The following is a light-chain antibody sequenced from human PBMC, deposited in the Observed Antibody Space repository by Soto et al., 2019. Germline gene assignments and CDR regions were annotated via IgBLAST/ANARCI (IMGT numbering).Light chain of an antibody. CDR1: RSEVGRNS. CDR3: AAWDDTLNDQV. V-gene: IGLV1-47*01. CDR2: RND. Sequence: QSVLTQPPSASGTPGQRVSISCSGSRSEVGRNSVYWFQQLPGTAPKLLILRNDERPSGVPDRCSCSKSGTSVSLATSGLLSEDEATNYCAAWDDTLNDQVFGAVTQLTVL. J-gene: IGLJ2*01.